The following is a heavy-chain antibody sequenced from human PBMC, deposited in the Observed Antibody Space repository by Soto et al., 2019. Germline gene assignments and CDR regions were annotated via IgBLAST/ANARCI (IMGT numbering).Heavy chain of an antibody. D-gene: IGHD3-9*01. V-gene: IGHV4-39*01. J-gene: IGHJ4*02. CDR3: ASRYGPSEFDH. CDR1: GDSISSSSYY. Sequence: QLQLEESGPGLVKSSETLSLTCSVSGDSISSSSYYWGWIRQSPGEGLEWIGNIHGNGGTQYNPSLGGRVLLSVAPSAPRFSLRLTSVTAADTAVYYCASRYGPSEFDHWGQGSLVTVSS. CDR2: IHGNGGT.